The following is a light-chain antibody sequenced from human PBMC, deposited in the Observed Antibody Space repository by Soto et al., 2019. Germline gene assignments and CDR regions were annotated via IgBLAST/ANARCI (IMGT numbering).Light chain of an antibody. CDR2: GAS. CDR1: QSVNSN. V-gene: IGKV3-15*01. Sequence: EIVMTQSPATLSVSPGERVTLSCRASQSVNSNMAWYQQKPGQVPRVLIYGASTRATGIPARFSGSGSGTEFTLTITNVQPEDFAVYHCQQYDNWPPWTFGQGTKVEIK. J-gene: IGKJ1*01. CDR3: QQYDNWPPWT.